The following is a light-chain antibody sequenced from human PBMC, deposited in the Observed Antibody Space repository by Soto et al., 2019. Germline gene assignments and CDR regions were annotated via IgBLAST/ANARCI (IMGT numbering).Light chain of an antibody. CDR1: ISDVGSYNY. J-gene: IGLJ1*01. Sequence: QSVLTQPASVSGSPGQSITISCTGTISDVGSYNYVSWYQQYPGKAPKLMIYDVSTRPSGVSDRFSGSKSSNTASLTISGLRAEDEAAYYCGSYTTSSNYVFGTGTKVTVL. V-gene: IGLV2-14*03. CDR3: GSYTTSSNYV. CDR2: DVS.